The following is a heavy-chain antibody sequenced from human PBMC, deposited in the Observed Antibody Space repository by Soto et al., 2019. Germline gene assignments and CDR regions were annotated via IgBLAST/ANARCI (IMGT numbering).Heavy chain of an antibody. CDR1: GFTFSSYN. Sequence: EVQLVESGEGLVQPGGSLRLSCAASGFTFSSYNIHWIRQAPGKGLEFVSAISRSGDRTYYADSVKGRFTITRDNSKNTVWLQMGSLRAEDMAVYYCGRARCRSGQCYYFDYWGRGALVSVSS. CDR2: ISRSGDRT. V-gene: IGHV3-64*02. J-gene: IGHJ4*02. CDR3: GRARCRSGQCYYFDY. D-gene: IGHD3-3*01.